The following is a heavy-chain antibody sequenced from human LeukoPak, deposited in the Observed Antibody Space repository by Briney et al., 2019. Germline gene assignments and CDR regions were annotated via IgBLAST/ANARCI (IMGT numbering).Heavy chain of an antibody. CDR2: TSASGGTT. CDR3: AKGDVLPSYPTFDY. Sequence: GGSLRLSCAASGFTFSSYALSWVRQAPGKGLEWVSVTSASGGTTYYADSVKGRFTISRDTSKDTVYLQMHSLRAEDTAVYYCAKGDVLPSYPTFDYWGQGTLVTVSS. J-gene: IGHJ4*02. V-gene: IGHV3-23*01. D-gene: IGHD3-9*01. CDR1: GFTFSSYA.